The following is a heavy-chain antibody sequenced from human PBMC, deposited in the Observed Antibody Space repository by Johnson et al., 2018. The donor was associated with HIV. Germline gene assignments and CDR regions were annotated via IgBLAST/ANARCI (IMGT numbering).Heavy chain of an antibody. CDR1: GFTFDDYG. V-gene: IGHV3-20*04. D-gene: IGHD1-26*01. CDR2: MNWNGGST. Sequence: MQLVESGGGVVRPGGSLRLSCAASGFTFDDYGMSWVRQAPGKGLEWVSGMNWNGGSTGYADSVKGRCTISRDNAKSSLYLQMNSLRVEDTALYYCARGRSWGWELRRDAFDIWGQGTMVTVSS. J-gene: IGHJ3*02. CDR3: ARGRSWGWELRRDAFDI.